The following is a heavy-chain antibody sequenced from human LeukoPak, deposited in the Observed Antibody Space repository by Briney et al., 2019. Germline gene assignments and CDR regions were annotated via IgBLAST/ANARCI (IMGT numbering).Heavy chain of an antibody. CDR3: ARDSIAVAGRRPDY. Sequence: ASVKVSCKASGYTFTSYGISRVRQVPGQGLEWMGWISAYNGNTNYAQKLQGRVTMTTDTSTSTAYMELRSLRSDDTAVYYCARDSIAVAGRRPDYWGQGTLVTVSS. CDR2: ISAYNGNT. CDR1: GYTFTSYG. V-gene: IGHV1-18*01. D-gene: IGHD6-19*01. J-gene: IGHJ4*02.